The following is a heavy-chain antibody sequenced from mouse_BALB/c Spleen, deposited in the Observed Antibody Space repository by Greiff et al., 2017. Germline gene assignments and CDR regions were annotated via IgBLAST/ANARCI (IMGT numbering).Heavy chain of an antibody. D-gene: IGHD2-12*01. J-gene: IGHJ3*01. CDR1: GFTFSSYA. CDR2: ISSGGSYT. CDR3: ARHPSHTTGRCAY. Sequence: EVKLMESGGGLVKPGGSLKLSCAASGFTFSSYAMSWVRQTPEKRLEWVATISSGGSYTYYPDSVKGRFTISRDNAKNTLYLQMSSLRSEDTAMYYCARHPSHTTGRCAYWGQGTLVTVSA. V-gene: IGHV5-9-3*01.